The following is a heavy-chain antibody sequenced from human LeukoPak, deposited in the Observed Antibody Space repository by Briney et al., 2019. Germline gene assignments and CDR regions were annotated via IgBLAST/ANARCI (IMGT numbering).Heavy chain of an antibody. CDR2: INHSGST. V-gene: IGHV4-34*01. D-gene: IGHD3-10*01. Sequence: TSETLSLTCAVYGGSFSGYYWSWIRQPPGKGLEWIGEINHSGSTNYNPSLKSRVTISVDTSKNQFSLKLSSVTAADTAVYYCARAHPRGWFYYYYGMDVWGQGTTVTVSS. J-gene: IGHJ6*02. CDR3: ARAHPRGWFYYYYGMDV. CDR1: GGSFSGYY.